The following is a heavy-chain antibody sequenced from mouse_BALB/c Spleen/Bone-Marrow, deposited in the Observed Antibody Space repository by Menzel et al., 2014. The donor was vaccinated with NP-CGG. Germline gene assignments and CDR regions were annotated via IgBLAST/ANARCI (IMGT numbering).Heavy chain of an antibody. V-gene: IGHV1-69*01. Sequence: VQLQQSGAVLVMPGASVKMSCKASGYTFTDNWIYWVKQRPGQGLEWIGAIDTSDSFTNYNQKFMGKASLTVVASSSTAYMQVSSLTSDDSAVYYCARGGHDFSLDYWGQGPSVTVSS. CDR3: ARGGHDFSLDY. CDR1: GYTFTDNW. CDR2: IDTSDSFT. J-gene: IGHJ4*01. D-gene: IGHD2-4*01.